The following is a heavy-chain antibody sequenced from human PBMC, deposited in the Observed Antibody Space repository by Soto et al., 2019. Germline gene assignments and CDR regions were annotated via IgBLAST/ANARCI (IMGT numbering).Heavy chain of an antibody. V-gene: IGHV4-4*07. CDR1: GAYGSDFS. Sequence: QVQQLESGPGLVKPWDTLSLTCTVSGAYGSDFSWSWIRQPAVKWLAWSGRITVNGITPYTPSFRSRVTMSMDTSRNQFSLNLQSATAADTALYYCARESGENWTYAAHWGQGTLVTVSS. CDR2: ITVNGIT. D-gene: IGHD1-7*01. CDR3: ARESGENWTYAAH. J-gene: IGHJ1*01.